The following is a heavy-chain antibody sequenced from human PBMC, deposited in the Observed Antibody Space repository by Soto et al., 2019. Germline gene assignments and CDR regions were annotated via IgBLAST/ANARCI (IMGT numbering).Heavy chain of an antibody. D-gene: IGHD3-22*01. CDR1: GFTFSSYA. CDR2: ISYDGSNK. V-gene: IGHV3-30-3*01. CDR3: ARAETYYYDSSGLPGAFDI. J-gene: IGHJ3*02. Sequence: QVQLVESGGGVVQPGRSLRLSCAASGFTFSSYAMHWVRQAPGKGLEWVAVISYDGSNKYYADSVKGRFTISRDNSKNTLYLQMNSLGAEDTAVDYCARAETYYYDSSGLPGAFDIWGQGTMVTVAS.